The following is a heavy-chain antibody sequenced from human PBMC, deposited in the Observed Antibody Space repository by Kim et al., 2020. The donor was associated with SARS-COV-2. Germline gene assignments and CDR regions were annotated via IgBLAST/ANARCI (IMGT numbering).Heavy chain of an antibody. V-gene: IGHV3-30*18. CDR3: ANGASYQLLYATYYYGMDV. CDR2: ISYDGSNK. CDR1: GFTFSSYG. J-gene: IGHJ6*02. Sequence: GGSLRLSCAASGFTFSSYGMHWVRQAPGKGLEWVAVISYDGSNKYYADSVKGRFTISRDNSKNTLYLQMNSLRAEDTAVYYCANGASYQLLYATYYYGMDVWGQGTTVTVSS. D-gene: IGHD2-2*02.